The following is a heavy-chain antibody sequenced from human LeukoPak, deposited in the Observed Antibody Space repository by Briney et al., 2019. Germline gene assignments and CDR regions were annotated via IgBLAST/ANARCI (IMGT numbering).Heavy chain of an antibody. V-gene: IGHV3-23*01. Sequence: PGGSLRLSCAASGFTFTNYAMSWVRQAPGKGLSWVSGVSGRGGSTYYPDSVKGRFTISRDNSKTTVYLQMNSLRAEDTAVYYCGVVGATKAYWGQGTLVTVSS. CDR3: GVVGATKAY. CDR2: VSGRGGST. J-gene: IGHJ4*02. D-gene: IGHD1-26*01. CDR1: GFTFTNYA.